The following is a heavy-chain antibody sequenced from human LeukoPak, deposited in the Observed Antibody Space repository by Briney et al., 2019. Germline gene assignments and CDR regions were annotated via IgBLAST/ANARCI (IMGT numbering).Heavy chain of an antibody. D-gene: IGHD6-19*01. J-gene: IGHJ4*02. CDR1: GGSISSSSYY. CDR2: IYYSGST. CDR3: ARGVKLAGTFDY. V-gene: IGHV4-39*07. Sequence: SETLSLTCTVSGGSISSSSYYWGWIRQPPGTGLEWIGSIYYSGSTYYNPSLKSRVTISVDTSKNQFSLKLSSVTAADTAVYYRARGVKLAGTFDYWGQGTLVTVSS.